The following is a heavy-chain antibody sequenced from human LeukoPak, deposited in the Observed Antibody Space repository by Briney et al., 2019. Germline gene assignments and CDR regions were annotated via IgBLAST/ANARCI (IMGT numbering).Heavy chain of an antibody. V-gene: IGHV1-2*02. D-gene: IGHD3-9*01. J-gene: IGHJ4*02. Sequence: GASVKVSCKASGYTFTGYYMHWVRQAPGQGLEWMGWINPNSGGTNYAQKFQGRVTMTRDTSISTAHMELSRLRSDDTAVYYCARVDLTGYYAAPLSFDYWGQGTLVTVSS. CDR1: GYTFTGYY. CDR2: INPNSGGT. CDR3: ARVDLTGYYAAPLSFDY.